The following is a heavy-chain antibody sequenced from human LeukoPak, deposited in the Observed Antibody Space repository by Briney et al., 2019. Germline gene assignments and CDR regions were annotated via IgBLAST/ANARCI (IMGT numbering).Heavy chain of an antibody. CDR3: ARVTHYYGSGSYLY. D-gene: IGHD3-10*01. CDR2: MNPNSGNT. V-gene: IGHV1-8*01. J-gene: IGHJ4*02. Sequence: ASVKVSCKASGYTFTSYDINWVRQATGQGLEWMGWMNPNSGNTGYAQKFQGRVTMTRNTSISTVYMELSSLRSEDTAVYYCARVTHYYGSGSYLYWGQGTLVTVSS. CDR1: GYTFTSYD.